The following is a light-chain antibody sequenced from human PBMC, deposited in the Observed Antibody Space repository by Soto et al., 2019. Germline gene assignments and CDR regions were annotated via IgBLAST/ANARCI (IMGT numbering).Light chain of an antibody. V-gene: IGLV2-23*02. J-gene: IGLJ1*01. Sequence: QSALTQPASVSGSPGQSITISCTGSSSDVGTYNLVSWYQQHPGEAPKLMIYEVTKRPSGVSYRFSGSKSGNTASLTISRPRAEDEVVFSCCSTAGIFYVLGIGTKATAL. CDR1: SSDVGTYNL. CDR2: EVT. CDR3: CSTAGIFYV.